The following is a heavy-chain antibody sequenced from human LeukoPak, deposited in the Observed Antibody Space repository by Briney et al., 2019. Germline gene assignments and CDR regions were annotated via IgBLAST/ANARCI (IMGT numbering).Heavy chain of an antibody. CDR3: AKDDHELLCLGDALLDAFDI. J-gene: IGHJ3*02. Sequence: GGSLRLSCAASGSTFSDHYIDWVRQAPGKGLEWVSAISGSGGSTYYADSVKGRFTISRDNSKNTLYLQMNSLRAEDTAVYYCAKDDHELLCLGDALLDAFDIWGQGTMVTVSS. D-gene: IGHD3-10*01. V-gene: IGHV3-23*01. CDR2: ISGSGGST. CDR1: GSTFSDHY.